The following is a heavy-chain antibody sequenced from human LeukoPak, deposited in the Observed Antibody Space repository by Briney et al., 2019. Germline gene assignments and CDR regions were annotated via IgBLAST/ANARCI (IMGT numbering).Heavy chain of an antibody. CDR2: YSGST. V-gene: IGHV4-39*01. J-gene: IGHJ4*02. D-gene: IGHD3-10*01. CDR3: ARSSYGAGSKPYWVDY. CDR1: GGSISSSSYY. Sequence: SEALSPTCTVSGGSISSSSYYWAWIRQPPGKGLEYIGSYSGSTYYNPSLKSRVTISVDTSKKQFSLKLSSVTAADTAVYYCARSSYGAGSKPYWVDYWGQGNPGHRLL.